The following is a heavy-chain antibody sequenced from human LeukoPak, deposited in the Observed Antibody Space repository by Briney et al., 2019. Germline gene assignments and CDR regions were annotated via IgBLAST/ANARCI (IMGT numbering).Heavy chain of an antibody. D-gene: IGHD3-10*01. Sequence: GGSLRLSCAASGFTFSSYWMSWVRQAPGKGLEWVANIKQDGSEKYYVDSVKGRFTISRDNAKNSLYLQMNSLRAEDTAVYYCSYYYGSGSEYMDFWGKGTTVTVSS. J-gene: IGHJ6*03. V-gene: IGHV3-7*01. CDR2: IKQDGSEK. CDR3: SYYYGSGSEYMDF. CDR1: GFTFSSYW.